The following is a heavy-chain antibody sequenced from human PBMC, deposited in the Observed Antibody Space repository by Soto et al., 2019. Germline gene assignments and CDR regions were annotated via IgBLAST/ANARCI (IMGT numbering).Heavy chain of an antibody. Sequence: LSLTCAVSGASIISGGYSWSWIRQPPGKGLEWIGYIYHTGSTHYNPSLKSRVTLSVDRSKNHLFLKLSSVTAADTAVYYCARVTTVTTDGMDVWGQGTTVTVSS. CDR1: GASIISGGYS. CDR3: ARVTTVTTDGMDV. D-gene: IGHD4-17*01. V-gene: IGHV4-30-2*01. CDR2: IYHTGST. J-gene: IGHJ6*02.